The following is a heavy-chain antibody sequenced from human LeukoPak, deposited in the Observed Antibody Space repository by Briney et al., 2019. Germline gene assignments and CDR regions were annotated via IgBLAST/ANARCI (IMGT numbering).Heavy chain of an antibody. CDR1: GFTFSSYS. CDR3: ARGPRLRYFDWPQSGFDP. J-gene: IGHJ5*02. CDR2: ISSSSSYI. Sequence: GGSLRLSCAASGFTFSSYSMNWVRQAPGKGLEWVSSISSSSSYIYYAGSVKGRFTISRDNAKNSLYLQMNSLRAEDTAVYYCARGPRLRYFDWPQSGFDPWGQGTLVTVSS. D-gene: IGHD3-9*01. V-gene: IGHV3-21*01.